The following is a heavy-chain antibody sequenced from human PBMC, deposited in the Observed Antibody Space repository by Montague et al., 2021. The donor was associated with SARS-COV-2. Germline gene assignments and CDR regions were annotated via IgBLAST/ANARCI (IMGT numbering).Heavy chain of an antibody. CDR3: ARHGYYETYDAFDI. D-gene: IGHD3-22*01. CDR1: GGSISSSSYY. V-gene: IGHV4-39*01. Sequence: SETLSLTCTVSGGSISSSSYYWGWIRQPPGKGLVWIGSIYYTGSTYYNPSLKSPVTISVDTSKNQFSLKLISVTAADTAVYYCARHGYYETYDAFDIWGQGTMVTVSS. J-gene: IGHJ3*02. CDR2: IYYTGST.